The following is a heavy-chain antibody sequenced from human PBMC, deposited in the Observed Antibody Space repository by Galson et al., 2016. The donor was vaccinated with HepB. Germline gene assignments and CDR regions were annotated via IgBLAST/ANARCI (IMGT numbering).Heavy chain of an antibody. CDR3: AKDSGAYYYDSSGYRRNAFDI. CDR1: GFTFNNYW. D-gene: IGHD3-22*01. V-gene: IGHV3-7*03. CDR2: IKGDGSDK. Sequence: SLRLSCAASGFTFNNYWMSWVRQAPGKGLEWVATIKGDGSDKYYVDSVKGRFTISRDNAKNSLYLQMNSLRAGDTALYYCAKDSGAYYYDSSGYRRNAFDIWGQGTMVTVSS. J-gene: IGHJ3*02.